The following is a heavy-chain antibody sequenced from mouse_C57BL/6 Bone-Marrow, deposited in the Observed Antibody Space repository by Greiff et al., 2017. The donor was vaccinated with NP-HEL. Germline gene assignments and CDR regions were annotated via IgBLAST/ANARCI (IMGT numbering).Heavy chain of an antibody. Sequence: VQLQQSGTVLARPGASVKMSCKTSGYTFTSYWMHWVKQRPGQGLEWIGAIYPGNSDTSYNQKFKGKAKLTAVTSVSTAYMELSSLTNEDSAVYYCTRSYDGYQAWFAYWGQGTLVTVSA. CDR2: IYPGNSDT. V-gene: IGHV1-5*01. D-gene: IGHD2-3*01. J-gene: IGHJ3*01. CDR1: GYTFTSYW. CDR3: TRSYDGYQAWFAY.